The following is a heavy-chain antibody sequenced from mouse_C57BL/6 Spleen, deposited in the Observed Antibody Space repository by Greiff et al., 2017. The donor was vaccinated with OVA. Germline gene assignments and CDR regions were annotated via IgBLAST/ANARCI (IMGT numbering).Heavy chain of an antibody. D-gene: IGHD2-4*01. J-gene: IGHJ1*03. CDR2: IRTKANGYTT. CDR3: ARDADFYWYFDV. CDR1: GFTFTDYY. V-gene: IGHV7-3*01. Sequence: EVQGVESGGGLVQPGGSLSLSCAASGFTFTDYYMSWVRQPPGKALEWLGFIRTKANGYTTEYSASVKGRFTISRDNSQSILYLQMNALGDEDSVTYYCARDADFYWYFDVWGTGTTVTVSS.